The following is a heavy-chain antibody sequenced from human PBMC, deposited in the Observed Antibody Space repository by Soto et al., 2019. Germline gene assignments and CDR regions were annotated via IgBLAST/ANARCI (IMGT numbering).Heavy chain of an antibody. D-gene: IGHD6-13*01. Sequence: SQTLSLTCTVSGGSISSYYWSWIRQPPGKGLEWIGYIYYSGSTNYNPSLKSRVTISVDTSKNQFSLKLSSVTAADTAVYYCARHLVRSFGSSWSPPNWFDPWGQGTLVTVSS. CDR3: ARHLVRSFGSSWSPPNWFDP. CDR2: IYYSGST. CDR1: GGSISSYY. J-gene: IGHJ5*02. V-gene: IGHV4-59*08.